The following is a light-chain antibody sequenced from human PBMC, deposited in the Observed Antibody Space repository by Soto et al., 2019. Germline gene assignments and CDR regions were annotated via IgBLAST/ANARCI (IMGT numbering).Light chain of an antibody. CDR2: HVG. CDR3: SSYTAXRTXV. CDR1: SSDVGGYEY. Sequence: QSALTQPRSVSGSPGQSVTISCSGTSSDVGGYEYVSWYQQXXGKAPRLLIYHVGQRPSGVPDRFSGSKSGTTASLTISGXXADDEAEYFCSSYTAXRTXVFGGGTKLTVL. V-gene: IGLV2-11*01. J-gene: IGLJ2*01.